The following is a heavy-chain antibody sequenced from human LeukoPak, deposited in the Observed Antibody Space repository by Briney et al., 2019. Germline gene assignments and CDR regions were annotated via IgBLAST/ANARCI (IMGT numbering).Heavy chain of an antibody. CDR2: TRNKANSYTT. CDR1: GFTFSDHY. V-gene: IGHV3-72*01. CDR3: ARVSGYYDSSGYLYYYYMDV. J-gene: IGHJ6*03. D-gene: IGHD3-22*01. Sequence: TGGSLRLSCAASGFTFSDHYMDWVRQAPGKGLEWVGRTRNKANSYTTEYAASVKGRFTISRDDSKNSLYLQMNSLKTEDTAVYYCARVSGYYDSSGYLYYYYMDVWGKGTTVTVSS.